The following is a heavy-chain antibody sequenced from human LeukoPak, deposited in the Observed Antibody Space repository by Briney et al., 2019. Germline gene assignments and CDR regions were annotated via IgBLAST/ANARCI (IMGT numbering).Heavy chain of an antibody. CDR2: IYYSGST. Sequence: SETLSLTCTVSGGSISSSGYYWGWIRQPPGKGLEWIGSIYYSGSTYYNPSLKSRVTISVDTSKNQFSLKLSSVTAADTAVYYCARQDYFDYWGQGTLVTVSS. CDR3: ARQDYFDY. CDR1: GGSISSSGYY. V-gene: IGHV4-39*01. J-gene: IGHJ4*02.